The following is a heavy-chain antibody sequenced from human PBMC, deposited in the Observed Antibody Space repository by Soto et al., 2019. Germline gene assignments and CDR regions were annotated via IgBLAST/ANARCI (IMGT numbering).Heavy chain of an antibody. Sequence: GESLKISCKGSGYSSTNYWIAWVRQMPGKGLEWMGIIYPGDSDTRYSPSFQGQVTISADKSISTAYLQWSSLKASDTAMYYCARQDGFALFYFDYWGQGTLVTVSS. CDR1: GYSSTNYW. CDR2: IYPGDSDT. D-gene: IGHD5-12*01. CDR3: ARQDGFALFYFDY. J-gene: IGHJ4*02. V-gene: IGHV5-51*01.